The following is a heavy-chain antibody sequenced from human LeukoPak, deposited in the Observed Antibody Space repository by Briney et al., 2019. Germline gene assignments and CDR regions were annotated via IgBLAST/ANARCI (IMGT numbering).Heavy chain of an antibody. Sequence: RTGGSLRLSCAASGFTFDDYGMSWVRQVPGKGLEWVSGINWNGGSTGYADSVKGRFTISRDNAKNSLYPQMNSLRAEDTALYYCAREVGGVVPALLYYYYYYMDVWGKGTTVTVSS. J-gene: IGHJ6*03. CDR1: GFTFDDYG. V-gene: IGHV3-20*04. CDR3: AREVGGVVPALLYYYYYYMDV. CDR2: INWNGGST. D-gene: IGHD2-2*01.